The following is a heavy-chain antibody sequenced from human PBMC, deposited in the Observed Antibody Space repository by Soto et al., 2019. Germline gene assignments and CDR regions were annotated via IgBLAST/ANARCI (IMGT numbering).Heavy chain of an antibody. CDR1: GYTFTSYG. V-gene: IGHV1-18*01. J-gene: IGHJ4*02. CDR2: ISAYNGNT. D-gene: IGHD3-10*01. Sequence: GAAVKVSCKASGYTFTSYGISWVRQAPGQGXEWMGWISAYNGNTNYAQKLQGRVTMTTDTSTSTAYMELRSLRSDDTAVYYCARDSERDLYYYGSGSYADYWGQGTLVTVSS. CDR3: ARDSERDLYYYGSGSYADY.